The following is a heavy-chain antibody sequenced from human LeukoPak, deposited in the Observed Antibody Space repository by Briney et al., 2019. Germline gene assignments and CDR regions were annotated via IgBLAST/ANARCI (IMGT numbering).Heavy chain of an antibody. CDR2: ISYDGSNK. CDR1: GFTFSSYA. Sequence: GGSLRLSCAASGFTFSSYAMHWVRQAPGKGLEWVAVISYDGSNKYYADSVKGRFTTSRDNSKNTLYLQMNSLRAEDTAVYYCARDRYDSSGYYSWFDPWGQGTLVTVSS. V-gene: IGHV3-30*04. D-gene: IGHD3-22*01. CDR3: ARDRYDSSGYYSWFDP. J-gene: IGHJ5*02.